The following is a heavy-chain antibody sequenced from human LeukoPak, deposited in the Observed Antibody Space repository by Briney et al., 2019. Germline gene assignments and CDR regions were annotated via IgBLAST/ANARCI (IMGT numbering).Heavy chain of an antibody. Sequence: SVKVSCKASGGTFSSYAISWVRQAPGQGLEWMGGIIPIFGTANYAQKFQGRVTITTDESTSTAYMELSSLRSEDAAVYYCARESVSAGASDAFDIWGQGTMVTVSS. CDR1: GGTFSSYA. CDR3: ARESVSAGASDAFDI. J-gene: IGHJ3*02. CDR2: IIPIFGTA. V-gene: IGHV1-69*05. D-gene: IGHD1-26*01.